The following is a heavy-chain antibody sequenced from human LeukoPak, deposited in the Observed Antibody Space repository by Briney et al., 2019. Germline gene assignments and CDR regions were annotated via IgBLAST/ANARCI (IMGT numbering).Heavy chain of an antibody. D-gene: IGHD3-16*01. J-gene: IGHJ4*02. CDR2: INPKSGAT. CDR1: GYTFNGYY. CDR3: ARTREGVWGSYSP. Sequence: ASVKVSCKASGYTFNGYYMNWVRQAPGQGLEWMGWINPKSGATNYAQKFQGRVSMTRDTSINTVYLELSSLRSNDTAVYYCARTREGVWGSYSPWGQGTLVTVSS. V-gene: IGHV1-2*02.